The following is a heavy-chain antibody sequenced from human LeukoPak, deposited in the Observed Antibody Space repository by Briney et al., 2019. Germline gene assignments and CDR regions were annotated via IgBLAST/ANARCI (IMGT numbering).Heavy chain of an antibody. CDR2: IGAYNGNT. D-gene: IGHD5-24*01. J-gene: IGHJ6*03. CDR3: ARDPGGGMANLHYYYYMDV. CDR1: GYTFTSYG. Sequence: ASVKVSCKASGYTFTSYGISWVRQAPGQGLEWMGWIGAYNGNTNYAQKLQGRVTMTTDTSTSTAYMELRSLRSDDTAVYYCARDPGGGMANLHYYYYMDVWGKGTTVTVSS. V-gene: IGHV1-18*01.